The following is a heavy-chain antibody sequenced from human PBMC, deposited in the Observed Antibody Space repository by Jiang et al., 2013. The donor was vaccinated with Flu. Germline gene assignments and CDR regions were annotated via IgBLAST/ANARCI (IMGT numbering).Heavy chain of an antibody. J-gene: IGHJ4*02. Sequence: CTFSGFSLSTSGVGVGWIRQPPGKALEWLALIYWNDDKRYSPSLKSRLTITKDTSKNQVVLTMTNMDPVDTATYYCGRMVQFRGIDFWGQGILVSVSS. CDR2: IYWNDDK. CDR3: GRMVQFRGIDF. CDR1: GFSLSTSGVG. V-gene: IGHV2-5*01. D-gene: IGHD1-1*01.